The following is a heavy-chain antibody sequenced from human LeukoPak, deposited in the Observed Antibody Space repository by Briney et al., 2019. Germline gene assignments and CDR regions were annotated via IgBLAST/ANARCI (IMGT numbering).Heavy chain of an antibody. V-gene: IGHV3-74*01. CDR3: ARALRPYSGSYGGTFDY. Sequence: GGSLRLSCVASGFTFSSYWMHWVRQDPRKGLVWVSRINGDGRNINYADSVRGRFTISRDNAKNTLYLQMNTLRVEDTAVYYCARALRPYSGSYGGTFDYWGQGTLVTVSS. CDR1: GFTFSSYW. CDR2: INGDGRNI. D-gene: IGHD1-26*01. J-gene: IGHJ4*02.